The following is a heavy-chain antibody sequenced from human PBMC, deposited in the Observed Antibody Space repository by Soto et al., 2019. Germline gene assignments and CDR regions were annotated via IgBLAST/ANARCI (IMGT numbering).Heavy chain of an antibody. Sequence: QVQLVQSGAEVKEPGASVKVSCKTPGYSFTGYSIHWVRQAPRQGLEWMGWVYGNSGDTRYSQRFQGRVTMTRDTSTSTAYMELSRLTSDDTAVFYCARGRWGTGDYGGLIDNWGQGTLVTVSS. CDR3: ARGRWGTGDYGGLIDN. D-gene: IGHD4-17*01. V-gene: IGHV1-2*02. CDR2: VYGNSGDT. J-gene: IGHJ4*02. CDR1: GYSFTGYS.